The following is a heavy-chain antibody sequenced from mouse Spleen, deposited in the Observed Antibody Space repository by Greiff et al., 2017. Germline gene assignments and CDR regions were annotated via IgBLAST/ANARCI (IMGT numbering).Heavy chain of an antibody. J-gene: IGHJ4*01. CDR2: IHPNSGST. V-gene: IGHV1-64*01. Sequence: VKLQQPGAELVKPGASVKLSCKASGYTFTSYWMHWVKQRPGQGLEWIGMIHPNSGSTNYNEKFKSKATLTVDKSSSTAYMQLSSLTSEDSAVYYCAGQLGLGAMDYWGQGTSVTVSS. CDR3: AGQLGLGAMDY. D-gene: IGHD3-1*01. CDR1: GYTFTSYW.